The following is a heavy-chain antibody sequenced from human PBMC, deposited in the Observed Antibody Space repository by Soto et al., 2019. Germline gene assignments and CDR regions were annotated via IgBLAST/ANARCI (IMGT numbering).Heavy chain of an antibody. Sequence: PGGSLRLSCAASGFTFSSYSMNWVRQAPGKGLEWVSSISSSSSYIYYADSVKGRFTISRDNAKNSLYLQMNSLRAEDTAVYYCAAGKAAAGTSHWGQGTLVTVSS. J-gene: IGHJ4*02. CDR2: ISSSSSYI. D-gene: IGHD6-13*01. CDR1: GFTFSSYS. V-gene: IGHV3-21*01. CDR3: AAGKAAAGTSH.